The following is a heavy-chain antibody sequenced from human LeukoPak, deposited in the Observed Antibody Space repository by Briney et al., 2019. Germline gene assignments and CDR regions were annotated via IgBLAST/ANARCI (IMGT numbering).Heavy chain of an antibody. V-gene: IGHV4-59*01. CDR3: ARGGYGSAFDF. CDR1: GDSLTNFY. D-gene: IGHD3-10*01. J-gene: IGHJ4*02. Sequence: PSETLSLTCTVSGDSLTNFYWSWIRQPPGKGLEWVASIFDNGSTNDNRPLKSRVTISLDTSNNQFSLTVNSVTAADTAVYYCARGGYGSAFDFWGQGTLVTVSS. CDR2: IFDNGST.